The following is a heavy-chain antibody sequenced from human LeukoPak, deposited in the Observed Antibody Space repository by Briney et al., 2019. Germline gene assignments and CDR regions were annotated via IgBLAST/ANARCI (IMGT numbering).Heavy chain of an antibody. CDR3: ARGGVLLWFGELLSWFDP. CDR2: INPNSGGT. CDR1: GYTFTRNG. J-gene: IGHJ5*02. Sequence: ASVKVSCKASGYTFTRNGVSWVRQAPGQGLVWIPWINPNSGGTNYAQKFQGRVTMTRDTSISTAYMELSRLRSDDTAVYYCARGGVLLWFGELLSWFDPWGQGTLVTVSS. V-gene: IGHV1-2*02. D-gene: IGHD3-10*01.